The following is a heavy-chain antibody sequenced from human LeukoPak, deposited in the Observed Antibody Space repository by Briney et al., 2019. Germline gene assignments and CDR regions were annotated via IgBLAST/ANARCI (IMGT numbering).Heavy chain of an antibody. CDR1: GFTFSSYG. J-gene: IGHJ4*02. CDR2: ISYDGSTK. D-gene: IGHD6-13*01. Sequence: QSGGSLRLSCAASGFTFSSYGMHWVRQAPGKGLEWVAVISYDGSTKYYADSVKGRFTISRDNSKNTLYLQMNSLRAEDTAVYYCAKMIAAEPFDYWGQGTLVTVSS. CDR3: AKMIAAEPFDY. V-gene: IGHV3-30*18.